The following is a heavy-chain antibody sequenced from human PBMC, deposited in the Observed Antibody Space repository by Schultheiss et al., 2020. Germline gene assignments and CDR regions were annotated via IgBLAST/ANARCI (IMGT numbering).Heavy chain of an antibody. CDR2: IYYSGST. CDR1: GGSISSGSYY. J-gene: IGHJ4*02. V-gene: IGHV4-61*01. Sequence: SETLSLTCTVSGGSISSGSYYWSWIRQPPGKGLEWIGYIYYSGSTNYNPSLKSRVTISVDTSKNQFSLKLSSVTAADTAVYYCARKAHGSSCFDYWGQGTLVTVSS. CDR3: ARKAHGSSCFDY. D-gene: IGHD6-13*01.